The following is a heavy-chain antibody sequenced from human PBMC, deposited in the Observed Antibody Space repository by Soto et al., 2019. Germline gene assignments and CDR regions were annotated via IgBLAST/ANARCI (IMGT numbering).Heavy chain of an antibody. CDR1: GYTFTSYG. Sequence: QVQLVQSGAEVKKPGASVKVSCKASGYTFTSYGISWVRQAPGQGLEWMGWISAYNGNTNYAQKLQGRVTMTTDTSTSTAYMELRSLGSDDTAVYYCARDRVTTVVTGLKYYYYGMDVWGQGTTVTVSS. CDR3: ARDRVTTVVTGLKYYYYGMDV. D-gene: IGHD4-17*01. V-gene: IGHV1-18*01. J-gene: IGHJ6*02. CDR2: ISAYNGNT.